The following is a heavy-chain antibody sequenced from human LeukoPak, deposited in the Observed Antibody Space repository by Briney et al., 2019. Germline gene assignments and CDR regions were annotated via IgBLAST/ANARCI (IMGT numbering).Heavy chain of an antibody. CDR2: IYPADSNT. CDR3: ARLKYGDYEPFDY. Sequence: GESLKISCQGSGYSFTNYWIAWVRQMSGKGLEFMGFIYPADSNTRYSPSFQGQVTISADKSISTAYLQWSSLKASGTAMYYCARLKYGDYEPFDYWGQGTLVTVSS. V-gene: IGHV5-51*01. CDR1: GYSFTNYW. D-gene: IGHD4-17*01. J-gene: IGHJ4*02.